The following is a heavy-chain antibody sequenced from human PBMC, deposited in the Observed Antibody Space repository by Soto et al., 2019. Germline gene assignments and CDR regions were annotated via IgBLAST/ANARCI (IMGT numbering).Heavy chain of an antibody. J-gene: IGHJ4*01. V-gene: IGHV3-7*01. Sequence: GGTLRLSCAASGFTLRSYWISWVRQAPWKGLELLATIKTDASEKKYVDSVKGRFTVSRDNAKNSLYLQMDSLRAEDTAVYYSSSDSGYGWGSSVTQYLDCCGDAPLVAFCS. CDR1: GFTLRSYW. CDR3: SSDSGYGWGSSVTQYLDC. D-gene: IGHD3-10*01. CDR2: IKTDASEK.